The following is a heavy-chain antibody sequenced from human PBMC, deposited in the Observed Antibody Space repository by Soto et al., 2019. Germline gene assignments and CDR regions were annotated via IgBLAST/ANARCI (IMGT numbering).Heavy chain of an antibody. D-gene: IGHD3-3*01. Sequence: SETLSLTCTVSGGSVSSGSYYWSWIRQPPGKGLEWIGYIYYSGSTNYNPSLKSRVTISVDTSKNQFSLKLSSVTAADTAVYYCARVYYDFWSGYDTHYYGMDVWGQGTTVTVSS. J-gene: IGHJ6*02. CDR1: GGSVSSGSYY. CDR2: IYYSGST. CDR3: ARVYYDFWSGYDTHYYGMDV. V-gene: IGHV4-61*01.